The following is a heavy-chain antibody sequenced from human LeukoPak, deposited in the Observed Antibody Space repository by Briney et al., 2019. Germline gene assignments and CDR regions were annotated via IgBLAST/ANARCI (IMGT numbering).Heavy chain of an antibody. V-gene: IGHV3-33*01. CDR2: IWYDGSNK. Sequence: GRSLRLSCAASGFTFSSYGMHWVRQAPGKGLEWVAVIWYDGSNKYYADSVKGRFTISRDNSKNTLYLQMNSLRAEDTAVYYCARDQMKDPYYGMDVWGQGTTVTVSS. CDR3: ARDQMKDPYYGMDV. CDR1: GFTFSSYG. J-gene: IGHJ6*02.